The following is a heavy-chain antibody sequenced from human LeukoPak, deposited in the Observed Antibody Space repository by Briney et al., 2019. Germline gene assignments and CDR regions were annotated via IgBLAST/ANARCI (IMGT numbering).Heavy chain of an antibody. CDR1: GGSFSGYY. CDR2: INHSGST. CDR3: ARRPKRYCSSTSCFRWFDP. Sequence: SETLSLTCAVYGGSFSGYYWSWIRQPPGKGLEWIGEINHSGSTNYNPSLKSRVTISVDTPKNQFSLKLSSVTAADTAVYYCARRPKRYCSSTSCFRWFDPWGQGTLVTVSS. V-gene: IGHV4-34*01. J-gene: IGHJ5*02. D-gene: IGHD2-2*01.